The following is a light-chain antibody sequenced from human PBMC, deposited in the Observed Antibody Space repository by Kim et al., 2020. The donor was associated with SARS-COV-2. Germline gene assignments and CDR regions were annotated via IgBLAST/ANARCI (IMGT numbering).Light chain of an antibody. V-gene: IGLV6-57*01. CDR1: SGSIASNY. CDR3: QSFDSNIQV. J-gene: IGLJ3*02. CDR2: ENN. Sequence: NFMLTQTHSVSESPGKTVTISCTRSSGSIASNYVQWYQQRPGSSPTAVIFENNQRPSGVPDRFSGSIDSSSNSASLTISGLKTEDEADYYCQSFDSNIQVFGGGTQLTVL.